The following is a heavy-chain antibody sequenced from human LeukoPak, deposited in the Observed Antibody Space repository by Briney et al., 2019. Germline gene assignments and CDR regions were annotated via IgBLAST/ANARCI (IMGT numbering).Heavy chain of an antibody. D-gene: IGHD1-1*01. CDR1: GGSISSYY. CDR2: IYYSGST. CDR3: ASLVNNWNDDNWFDP. V-gene: IGHV4-59*01. J-gene: IGHJ5*02. Sequence: SETLSLTCTVSGGSISSYYWSWIRQPPGKGLEWIGYIYYSGSTNYNPSLKSRVTISVDTSKNQFSLKLSSVTAADTAVYYCASLVNNWNDDNWFDPWGQGTLVTVST.